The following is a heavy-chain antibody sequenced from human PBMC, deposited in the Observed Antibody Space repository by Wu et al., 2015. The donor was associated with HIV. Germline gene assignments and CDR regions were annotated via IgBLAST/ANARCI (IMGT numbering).Heavy chain of an antibody. CDR2: ISVYNANT. J-gene: IGHJ4*02. CDR3: ARGPGGCSGGSCYHDY. D-gene: IGHD2-15*01. Sequence: QVQLGQPGGEVKKPGAAVKVSCKASGYTFTSYGLSWVRQAPGQGLEWMGWISVYNANTNYAQNLQGRVTMTTDTSTSTAYMELRSLRSDDTAVYYCARGPGGCSGGSCYHDYWGQGTLVTVSS. CDR1: GYTFTSYG. V-gene: IGHV1-18*01.